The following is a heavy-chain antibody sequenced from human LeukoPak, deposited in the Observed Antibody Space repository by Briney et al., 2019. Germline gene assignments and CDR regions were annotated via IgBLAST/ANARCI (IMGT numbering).Heavy chain of an antibody. CDR2: INHSGST. CDR1: GGSFSGYY. CDR3: ARFPSGDSSGYY. V-gene: IGHV4-34*01. Sequence: SETLSLTCAVYGGSFSGYYWSWIRQPPGKGLEWIGEINHSGSTNYNPSLKSRVTISVDTSKNQFSLKLSSVTAADTAVYYCARFPSGDSSGYYWGQRTLVTVSS. D-gene: IGHD3-22*01. J-gene: IGHJ4*02.